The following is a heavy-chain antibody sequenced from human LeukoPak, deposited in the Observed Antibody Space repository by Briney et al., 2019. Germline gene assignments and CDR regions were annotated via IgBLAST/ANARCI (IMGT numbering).Heavy chain of an antibody. Sequence: PGGSLRLSCAASGFTFSSYSMNWVRQAPGKGLEWVSSISSSSSYIYYADSVKGRFTISRDNAKNSLYLQMNSLRAEDTAGYYCAKEKCNRCETSYYFDYWGQGTLVTVSS. CDR2: ISSSSSYI. CDR3: AKEKCNRCETSYYFDY. CDR1: GFTFSSYS. V-gene: IGHV3-21*01. J-gene: IGHJ4*02. D-gene: IGHD2-8*01.